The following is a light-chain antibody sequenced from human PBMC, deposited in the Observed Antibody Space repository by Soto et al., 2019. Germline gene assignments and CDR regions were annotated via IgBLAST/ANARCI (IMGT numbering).Light chain of an antibody. CDR1: QGIGNY. V-gene: IGKV1-16*02. J-gene: IGKJ4*01. CDR3: QQYSNYPPT. CDR2: GAS. Sequence: DIQMTQSPSSLSASGGDRVTITCRASQGIGNYLAWFQKIPWKAPKSLIYGASTLHSGVPSKFSGSGSGTDFTLTISSLQPEDFATYYCQQYSNYPPTFGGGTKVEIK.